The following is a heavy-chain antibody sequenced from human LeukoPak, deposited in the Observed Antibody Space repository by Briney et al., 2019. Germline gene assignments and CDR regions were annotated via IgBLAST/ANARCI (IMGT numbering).Heavy chain of an antibody. CDR1: GFTFSTYG. V-gene: IGHV3-30*02. J-gene: IGHJ5*02. CDR3: ARGGQRYNWNSYWFDP. D-gene: IGHD1-7*01. CDR2: IRYDGGNK. Sequence: GGSLRLSCAASGFTFSTYGMHWVRQAPGKGLEWVGFIRYDGGNKNYPDSVKGRFTISRDNSRNALYLQMNSLRAEDTAVYYCARGGQRYNWNSYWFDPWGQGTLVTVSS.